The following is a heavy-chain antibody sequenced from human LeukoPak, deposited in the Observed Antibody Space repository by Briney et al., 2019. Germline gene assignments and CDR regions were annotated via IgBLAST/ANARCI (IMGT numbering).Heavy chain of an antibody. V-gene: IGHV3-23*01. CDR2: ISSGGVGI. D-gene: IGHD1-26*01. CDR1: GFTFSSYA. J-gene: IGHJ2*01. CDR3: AKYTGSRDWYFDL. Sequence: GGSLRLSCAASGFTFSSYAMSWVRQAPGKGLEWVSGISSGGVGIHYADSVKGRFTISRDNSKNTLDLQMNSLRAEDTAVYYCAKYTGSRDWYFDLWGRGTLVTVSS.